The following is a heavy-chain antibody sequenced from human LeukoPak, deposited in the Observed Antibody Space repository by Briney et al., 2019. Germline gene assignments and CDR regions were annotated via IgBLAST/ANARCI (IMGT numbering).Heavy chain of an antibody. D-gene: IGHD3-22*01. CDR2: IIPIFGTA. CDR3: ARSPRRHYYDSSGYYPYYFDY. CDR1: GGTFSSYA. J-gene: IGHJ4*02. V-gene: IGHV1-69*13. Sequence: SVKVSRKASGGTFSSYAISWVRQAPGQGLEWMGGIIPIFGTANYAQKFQGRVTITADESTSTAYMELSSLRSEDTAVYYCARSPRRHYYDSSGYYPYYFDYWGQGTLVTVSS.